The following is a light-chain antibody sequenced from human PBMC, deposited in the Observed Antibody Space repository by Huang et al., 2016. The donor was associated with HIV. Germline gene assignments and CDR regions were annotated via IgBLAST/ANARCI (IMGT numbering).Light chain of an antibody. CDR1: QGITNS. Sequence: DIHMTQSPSSLSASVGDRVTITCRASQGITNSLAWYQQKPGEAPKLLLYCASRLESGVPASFSGNGSGTDYTLTISSLRPEDCAACYCQQYYSTPWTFGQGTRVEIK. V-gene: IGKV1-NL1*01. J-gene: IGKJ1*01. CDR2: CAS. CDR3: QQYYSTPWT.